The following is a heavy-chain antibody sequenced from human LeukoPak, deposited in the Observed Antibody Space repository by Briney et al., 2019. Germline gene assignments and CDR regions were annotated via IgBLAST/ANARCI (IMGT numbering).Heavy chain of an antibody. J-gene: IGHJ3*01. V-gene: IGHV4-59*01. CDR1: GGSINSDY. CDR2: VSDSGST. Sequence: SETLSLTCTVSGGSINSDYWNWVRQPPGRGLEWIGFVSDSGSTSYNPSLTSRVAISVDTSKNQFSLKLSPVTAADTAVYYCARRNAFDFWGQGTMVTVSS. CDR3: ARRNAFDF.